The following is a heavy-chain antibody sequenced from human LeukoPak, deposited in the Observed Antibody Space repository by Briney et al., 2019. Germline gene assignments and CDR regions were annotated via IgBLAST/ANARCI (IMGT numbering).Heavy chain of an antibody. CDR1: GFTFSSYG. D-gene: IGHD4-17*01. Sequence: GGSLRLSCAASGFTFSSYGMHWVRQAPGKGLEWVAFIRYDGSNKYYADSVKGRFTISRDNSKNTLYLQMNSLRAEDAAVYYCAKDRVTVTPHLDYWGQGTLVTVSS. J-gene: IGHJ4*02. V-gene: IGHV3-30*02. CDR2: IRYDGSNK. CDR3: AKDRVTVTPHLDY.